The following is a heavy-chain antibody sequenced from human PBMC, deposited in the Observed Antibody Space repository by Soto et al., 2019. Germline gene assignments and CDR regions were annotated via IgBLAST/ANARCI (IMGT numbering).Heavy chain of an antibody. CDR3: AREVGSHSCDIDY. J-gene: IGHJ4*01. CDR1: GGTFSSYS. Sequence: QVQLVQSGAEVKKPGSSVKVSCKASGGTFSSYSINWVRQAPGQGLEWMGEIIPIFGTANYAQKFQCRVTITADESTSTAYMALSSKRSEYTAGDYCAREVGSHSCDIDYRGPGTLVTVSS. D-gene: IGHD1-26*01. CDR2: IIPIFGTA. V-gene: IGHV1-69*01.